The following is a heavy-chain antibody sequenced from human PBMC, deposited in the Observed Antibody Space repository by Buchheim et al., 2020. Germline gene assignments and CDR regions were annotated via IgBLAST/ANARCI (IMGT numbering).Heavy chain of an antibody. CDR1: GYSFTTYW. CDR3: ARPRTRGDDYTMDV. CDR2: IYHGDSDT. V-gene: IGHV5-51*01. Sequence: EVQLVQSGAEVKKPGESLKISCKGSGYSFTTYWLAWVRQMPGKGLEWMGIIYHGDSDTVYSPSFQGQVTMSADKSFSKAYPQWTSLKASDTAMYYCARPRTRGDDYTMDVWGQGTT. D-gene: IGHD4-17*01. J-gene: IGHJ6*02.